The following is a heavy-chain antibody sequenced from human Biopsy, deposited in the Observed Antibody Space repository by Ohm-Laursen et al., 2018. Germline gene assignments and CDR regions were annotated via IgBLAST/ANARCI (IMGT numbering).Heavy chain of an antibody. J-gene: IGHJ5*02. CDR3: ARETPTGIPFNWFDP. D-gene: IGHD1-1*01. V-gene: IGHV6-1*01. CDR2: TYYRTKWFN. Sequence: QTLSLTCAVSGDSVSSNDAAWNWIRQSPSRGLEWLGRTYYRTKWFNEYAVFAKSRISINPDTSKNQFSLQLNSVTPEDTAVYYCARETPTGIPFNWFDPWGQGALVTVSS. CDR1: GDSVSSNDAA.